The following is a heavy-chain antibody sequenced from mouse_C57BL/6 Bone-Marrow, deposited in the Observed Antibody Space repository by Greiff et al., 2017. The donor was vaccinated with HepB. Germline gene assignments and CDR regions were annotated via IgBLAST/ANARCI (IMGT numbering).Heavy chain of an antibody. CDR2: FYPGSGSI. CDR1: GYTFTEYT. Sequence: VKLVESGAELVKPGASVKLSCKASGYTFTEYTIHWVKQRSGQGLEWIGWFYPGSGSIKYNEKFKDKATLTADKSSSTVYMELSRLTSEDSAVYFWARHEGIYYGSSYVAWFAYWGQGTLVTVSA. CDR3: ARHEGIYYGSSYVAWFAY. D-gene: IGHD1-1*01. V-gene: IGHV1-62-2*01. J-gene: IGHJ3*01.